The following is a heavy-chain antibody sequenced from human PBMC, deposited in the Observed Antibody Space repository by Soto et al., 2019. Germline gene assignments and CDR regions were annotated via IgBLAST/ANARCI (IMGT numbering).Heavy chain of an antibody. CDR1: GGTFSSYA. V-gene: IGHV1-69*13. J-gene: IGHJ6*02. CDR3: ARGFRSIVVVPAAPYGMDV. CDR2: IIPIFGTA. D-gene: IGHD2-2*01. Sequence: SVKVSCKASGGTFSSYAISWARQAPGQGLEWMGGIIPIFGTANYAQKFQGRVTITADESTSTAYMELSSLRSEDTAVYYCARGFRSIVVVPAAPYGMDVWGQGTTVTVSS.